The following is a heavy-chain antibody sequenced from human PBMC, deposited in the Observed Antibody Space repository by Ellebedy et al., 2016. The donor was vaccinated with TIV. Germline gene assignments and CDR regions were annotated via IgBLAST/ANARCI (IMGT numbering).Heavy chain of an antibody. CDR3: VRGTAGGYNRPDDH. Sequence: GGSLRLXCAAPGFTFGDYWMHWVRQAPGKGLVWVSRLKGDGSGTSYADSVKGRFTISRDNAKNTVYLQMNSLRVEDTAVYYCVRGTAGGYNRPDDHWGQGTLVAVSS. CDR1: GFTFGDYW. V-gene: IGHV3-74*01. D-gene: IGHD5-18*01. CDR2: LKGDGSGT. J-gene: IGHJ4*02.